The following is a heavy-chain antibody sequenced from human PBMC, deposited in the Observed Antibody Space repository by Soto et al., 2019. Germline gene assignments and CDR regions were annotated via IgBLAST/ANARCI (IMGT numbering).Heavy chain of an antibody. CDR1: GDSISTVDFF. Sequence: PSETLSLTCSVSGDSISTVDFFWAWIRQPPGQALEYIEYIYKSATTYYSPSFESRVAISLDTSKSQFSLNVTSVTAADTAVYFCARGRYCLTGRCFPNWFDSWGQGTLVTVS. D-gene: IGHD2-15*01. V-gene: IGHV4-30-4*01. J-gene: IGHJ5*01. CDR3: ARGRYCLTGRCFPNWFDS. CDR2: IYKSATT.